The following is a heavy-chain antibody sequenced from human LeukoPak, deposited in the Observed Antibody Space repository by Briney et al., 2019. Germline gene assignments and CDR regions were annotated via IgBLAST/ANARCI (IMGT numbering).Heavy chain of an antibody. CDR3: ARAARDGYDFDY. V-gene: IGHV1-3*01. CDR1: GYTFTSYA. Sequence: ASVKVSCKASGYTFTSYAMHWVRQAPGQRLEWMGWINAGNGNTKYSQKFQGRVTITRDTSASTAYMELSSLRSEDMAVYYRARAARDGYDFDYWGQGTLVTVSS. J-gene: IGHJ4*02. D-gene: IGHD5-24*01. CDR2: INAGNGNT.